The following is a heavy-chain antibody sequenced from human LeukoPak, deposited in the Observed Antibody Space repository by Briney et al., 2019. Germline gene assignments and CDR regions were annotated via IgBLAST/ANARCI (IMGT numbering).Heavy chain of an antibody. CDR3: ARGVSSWYLGWAWGMDV. V-gene: IGHV4-59*01. Sequence: PSETLSLTCTVSGGSISSYYWSWIRQPPGKGLEWIGYIYYSGSTNYNPSLKSRVTISVDTSKNQFSLKLSSVTAADTAVYYCARGVSSWYLGWAWGMDVWGQGTTVTVSS. J-gene: IGHJ6*02. D-gene: IGHD6-13*01. CDR1: GGSISSYY. CDR2: IYYSGST.